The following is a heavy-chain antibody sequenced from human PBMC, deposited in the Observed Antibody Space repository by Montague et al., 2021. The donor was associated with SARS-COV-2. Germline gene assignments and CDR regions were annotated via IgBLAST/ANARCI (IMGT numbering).Heavy chain of an antibody. Sequence: CAISGDSVSSNSVAWNWIRQSPSRGLEWLGRTYYRSKWYNDYAVSVRGRLTVNPDASKNEFSLELNYVTPEDTAVYYCVRDSGWFYFDYWGQGTLVTVSS. D-gene: IGHD6-19*01. J-gene: IGHJ4*02. CDR3: VRDSGWFYFDY. CDR2: TYYRSKWYN. CDR1: GDSVSSNSVA. V-gene: IGHV6-1*01.